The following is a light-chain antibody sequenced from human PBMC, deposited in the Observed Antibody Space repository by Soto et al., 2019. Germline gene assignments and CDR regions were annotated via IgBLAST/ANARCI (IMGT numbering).Light chain of an antibody. Sequence: QSVLTQPASVSGSPGQSITISCTGTSSDVGGYNYVSWYQQHPGKAPKLMIYEVSNRPSGVSIRFSGSKSGNTASLTISGLQAEDEADYYCSSYTSSTSLDVIGTGTRSPS. CDR2: EVS. V-gene: IGLV2-14*01. CDR1: SSDVGGYNY. CDR3: SSYTSSTSLDV. J-gene: IGLJ1*01.